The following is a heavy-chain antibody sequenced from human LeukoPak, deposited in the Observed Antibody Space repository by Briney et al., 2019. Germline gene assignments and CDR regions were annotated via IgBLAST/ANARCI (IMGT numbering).Heavy chain of an antibody. J-gene: IGHJ4*02. CDR3: ATLEDYGDYAGHYFDY. Sequence: ASVKVSCKASGYTFTSYGINWVRQAPGQGLEWMGWISAYNGNTNYAQKLQGRVTMTEDTSTDTAYMELSSLRSEDTAVYYCATLEDYGDYAGHYFDYWGQGTLVTVSS. CDR2: ISAYNGNT. CDR1: GYTFTSYG. D-gene: IGHD4-17*01. V-gene: IGHV1-18*01.